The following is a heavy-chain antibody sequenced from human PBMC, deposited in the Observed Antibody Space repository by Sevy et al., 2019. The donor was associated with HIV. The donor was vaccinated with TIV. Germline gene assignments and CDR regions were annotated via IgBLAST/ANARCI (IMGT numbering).Heavy chain of an antibody. V-gene: IGHV3-48*02. CDR2: ISSSSSTT. CDR1: GFTFSSYS. D-gene: IGHD3-22*01. Sequence: GGSLRLSCAASGFTFSSYSMNWVRQAPGKGLEWVSYISSSSSTTYYADSVKGRFTISRDNAKNSLYLQMNSLRDEDTAAHYCARDLDYYDSSGYSRADAFGIWGQGTMVSVSS. J-gene: IGHJ3*02. CDR3: ARDLDYYDSSGYSRADAFGI.